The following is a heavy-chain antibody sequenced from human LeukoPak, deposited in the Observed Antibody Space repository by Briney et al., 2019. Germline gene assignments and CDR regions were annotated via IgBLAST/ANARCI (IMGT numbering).Heavy chain of an antibody. CDR1: GGSFSGYY. J-gene: IGHJ4*02. CDR3: ARDYQGGYGDKTVDY. CDR2: INHSGST. D-gene: IGHD5-18*01. V-gene: IGHV4-34*01. Sequence: PSETLSLTCAVYGGSFSGYYWSWIRQPPGKGLEWLGEINHSGSTYYNPSLKSRVTISVDTSKNQFSLKLSSVTAADTAVYYCARDYQGGYGDKTVDYWGQGTLVTVSS.